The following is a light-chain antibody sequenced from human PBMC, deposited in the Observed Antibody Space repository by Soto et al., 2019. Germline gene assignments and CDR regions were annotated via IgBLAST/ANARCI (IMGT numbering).Light chain of an antibody. CDR2: GAS. CDR1: QTIKSTS. Sequence: EIVLMQSPGTLSLSPGERATLSCRASQTIKSTSLAWYQQRPGQAPSLLIYGASSRATGIPDKFSGSGSGTDFTLTISRLEPEDSAVYYCQQYGSSPRTFGQGTKVEI. J-gene: IGKJ1*01. V-gene: IGKV3-20*01. CDR3: QQYGSSPRT.